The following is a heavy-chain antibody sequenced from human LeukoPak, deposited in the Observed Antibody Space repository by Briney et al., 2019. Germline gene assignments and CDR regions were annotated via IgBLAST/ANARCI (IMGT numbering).Heavy chain of an antibody. V-gene: IGHV3-53*01. CDR2: IYGYDET. J-gene: IGHJ6*02. CDR1: GFAITTNY. CDR3: AREVEMPVAPVGIGTADRPLYEYFALDV. Sequence: GGSLRLSCAASGFAITTNYMSWVRQAPGRGLKWVAVIYGYDETNYSNSVKGRFPISRDNSKNTFYLQMNRLRAEDTAVYYCAREVEMPVAPVGIGTADRPLYEYFALDVWGQGTTVTV. D-gene: IGHD6-25*01.